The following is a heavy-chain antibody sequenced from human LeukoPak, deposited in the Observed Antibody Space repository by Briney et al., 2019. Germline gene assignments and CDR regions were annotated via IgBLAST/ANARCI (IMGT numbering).Heavy chain of an antibody. CDR3: ARDTDGYNAWDAFDI. J-gene: IGHJ3*02. D-gene: IGHD5-24*01. Sequence: GGSLRLSCAASGFTVSSNYMSWVRQAPGKGLEWVSVIYSGGSTYYADSVKGRCTISRDNSKNTLYLQMNSLRAEDTAVYYCARDTDGYNAWDAFDIWGQGTMVTVSS. CDR1: GFTVSSNY. V-gene: IGHV3-53*01. CDR2: IYSGGST.